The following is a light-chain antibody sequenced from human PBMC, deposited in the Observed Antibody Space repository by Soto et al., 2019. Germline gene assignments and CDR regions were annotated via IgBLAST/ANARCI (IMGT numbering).Light chain of an antibody. CDR2: EDS. CDR1: SSDVGSYNF. Sequence: QSALTQPASVSGSPGQSITISCTGTSSDVGSYNFVSWYQQHPGKAPKLIIYEDSKRPSGVSNRFSGSKSGNTASLTISGLQAEDEADYYCCSYGGSSVLFGGGTKVTVL. CDR3: CSYGGSSVL. J-gene: IGLJ2*01. V-gene: IGLV2-23*01.